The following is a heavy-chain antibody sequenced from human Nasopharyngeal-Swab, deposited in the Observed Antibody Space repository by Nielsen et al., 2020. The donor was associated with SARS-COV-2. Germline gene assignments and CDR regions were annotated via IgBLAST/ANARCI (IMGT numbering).Heavy chain of an antibody. Sequence: GESLKISCAASGFTFSSYGMHWVRQAPGKGLEWVAVISYDGSNKYYADSAKGRFTISSDNSKNTLYLQMNSLRAEDTAVYYCAKLLMITFGGVIVDNFDYWGQGTLVTVSS. J-gene: IGHJ4*02. CDR3: AKLLMITFGGVIVDNFDY. D-gene: IGHD3-16*02. CDR1: GFTFSSYG. CDR2: ISYDGSNK. V-gene: IGHV3-30*18.